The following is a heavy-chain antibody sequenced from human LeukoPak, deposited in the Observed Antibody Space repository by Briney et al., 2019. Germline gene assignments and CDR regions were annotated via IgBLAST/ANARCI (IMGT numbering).Heavy chain of an antibody. CDR2: ISGSGGST. CDR3: ARLRARLVFY. CDR1: RFTFSNFA. Sequence: QTGGSLRLSCAASRFTFSNFAMSWVRQAPGKGLEWVSAISGSGGSTYYADSVKGRFTISRDNAKNSLYLQMNSLRAEDTAVYYCARLRARLVFYWGQGTLVTVSS. V-gene: IGHV3-23*01. D-gene: IGHD6-6*01. J-gene: IGHJ4*02.